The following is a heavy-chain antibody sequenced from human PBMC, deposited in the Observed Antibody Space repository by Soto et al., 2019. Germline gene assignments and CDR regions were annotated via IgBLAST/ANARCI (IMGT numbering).Heavy chain of an antibody. Sequence: QVQLVQSGAEVKKPGASVKVSCKASGYTFTSYGISWVRQAPGQGLEWMGWISAYNGNTNYAQKLQGRVTKTTDTSTSTAYMELRSLRSDDTAVYYCARDIVLVPAATLYYYYFGMDVWGQGTTVTVSS. J-gene: IGHJ6*02. CDR1: GYTFTSYG. CDR3: ARDIVLVPAATLYYYYFGMDV. D-gene: IGHD2-2*01. V-gene: IGHV1-18*01. CDR2: ISAYNGNT.